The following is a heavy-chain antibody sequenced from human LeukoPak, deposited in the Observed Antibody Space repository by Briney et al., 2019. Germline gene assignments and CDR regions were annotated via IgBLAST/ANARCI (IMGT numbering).Heavy chain of an antibody. CDR1: GYNFISYW. D-gene: IGHD1-26*01. V-gene: IGHV5-51*01. CDR3: ARHLSGSYLGVFDY. J-gene: IGHJ4*02. CDR2: IYPGDSDT. Sequence: GESLKISCKGSGYNFISYWIAWVRQMPGKGLEWMGIIYPGDSDTRCSPSFQGQVTISADKSISTAYLQWSSLKASDTAMYFCARHLSGSYLGVFDYWGQGTLVTVSS.